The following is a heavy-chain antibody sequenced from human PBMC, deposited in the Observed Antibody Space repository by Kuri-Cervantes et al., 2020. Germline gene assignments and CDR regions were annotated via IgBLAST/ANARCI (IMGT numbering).Heavy chain of an antibody. CDR1: GGSISSYY. CDR3: AKESGRYNWNPFDY. CDR2: ISHSGST. Sequence: SETLSLTCTVSGGSISSYYWSWIRQPPGKGLEWIGEISHSGSTNYNPSLKSRVTISLDTSKNQFSLKLSSVTAADTAVYYCAKESGRYNWNPFDYWGQGTLVTVSS. V-gene: IGHV4-34*01. D-gene: IGHD1-20*01. J-gene: IGHJ4*02.